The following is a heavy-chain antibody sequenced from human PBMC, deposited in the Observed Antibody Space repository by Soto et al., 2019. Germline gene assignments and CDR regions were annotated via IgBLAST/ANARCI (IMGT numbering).Heavy chain of an antibody. D-gene: IGHD6-19*01. J-gene: IGHJ4*02. V-gene: IGHV4-59*01. CDR3: ARVAVAVPHFDY. CDR2: IYYSGST. Sequence: PSETKSLTCTVADGSIISYYWRWIRQPPGKGLEWIGYIYYSGSTNYNPSLKSRVTISVDTSKNQFSLKLSSVTAADTSVYYCARVAVAVPHFDYWGQGTLVTVSS. CDR1: DGSIISYY.